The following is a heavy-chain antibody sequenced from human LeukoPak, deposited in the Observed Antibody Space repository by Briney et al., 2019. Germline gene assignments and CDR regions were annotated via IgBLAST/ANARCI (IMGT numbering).Heavy chain of an antibody. Sequence: AGGSLRLSCAASGFTFSDYYMSWIRQAPGKGLEWVSYISSSSSYTNYADSVKGRFTISRDNAKNSLYLQMNSLRAEDTAVYYCARVYSGVRGVIIQNWFDPWGQGTLVTVSS. J-gene: IGHJ5*02. CDR3: ARVYSGVRGVIIQNWFDP. D-gene: IGHD3-10*01. CDR2: ISSSSSYT. CDR1: GFTFSDYY. V-gene: IGHV3-11*06.